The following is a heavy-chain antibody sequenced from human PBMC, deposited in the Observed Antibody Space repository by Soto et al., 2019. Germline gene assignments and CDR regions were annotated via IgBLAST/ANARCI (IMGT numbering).Heavy chain of an antibody. D-gene: IGHD1-26*01. Sequence: QVQLVQSGAEVKKPGASVKVSCKASGYTFTNYDINWVRQATGQGLEWMGWMTPNSGNTGYAQKFQGRVTMTRDTSNNTDYMEMSSLKSEDTAVYYCARSTYALGDFDYWGQGTLVTVSS. V-gene: IGHV1-8*01. CDR3: ARSTYALGDFDY. CDR2: MTPNSGNT. J-gene: IGHJ4*02. CDR1: GYTFTNYD.